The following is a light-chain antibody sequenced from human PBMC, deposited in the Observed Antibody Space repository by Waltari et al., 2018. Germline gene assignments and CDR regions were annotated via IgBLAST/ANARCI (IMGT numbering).Light chain of an antibody. V-gene: IGLV1-47*01. CDR2: RNN. CDR1: SSYPGRNY. J-gene: IGLJ2*01. CDR3: AAWDDSLRSPI. Sequence: QSVLAQPPSASGTPGQRVTLACAGSSSYPGRNYVHWYQQFPATAPKVLIYRNNERPSGVPDRFSGSKSGTSASLAISGLRSEDEADYYCAAWDDSLRSPIFGGGTKLTVL.